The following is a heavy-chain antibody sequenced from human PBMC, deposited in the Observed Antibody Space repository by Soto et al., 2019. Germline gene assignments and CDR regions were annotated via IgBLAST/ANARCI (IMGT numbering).Heavy chain of an antibody. Sequence: QVQLQVSGPGLVKPSQTLSLTCTVSGGSISSGGYYWSWIRQHPGKGLEWIGYIYYSGSTYYNPSLKSRVTISVDTSKNQFSLKLSSVTAADTAVYYCARDYNGSGSYPFDPWGQGTLVTVSS. CDR3: ARDYNGSGSYPFDP. CDR1: GGSISSGGYY. J-gene: IGHJ5*02. D-gene: IGHD3-10*01. CDR2: IYYSGST. V-gene: IGHV4-31*03.